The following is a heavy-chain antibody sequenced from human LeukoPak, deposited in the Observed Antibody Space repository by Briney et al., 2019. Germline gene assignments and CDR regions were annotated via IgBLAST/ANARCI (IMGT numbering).Heavy chain of an antibody. CDR2: IDPNSGGT. J-gene: IGHJ3*02. Sequence: GASVKVSCKASGYTFSDYYINWVRQAPGQGLEWMGWIDPNSGGTNYAQKFKGRVTMTRDTSIGTAYMELSSLRSDDTAVYYCARAPGPLDIWGQGTMVTVSS. V-gene: IGHV1-2*02. CDR3: ARAPGPLDI. CDR1: GYTFSDYY.